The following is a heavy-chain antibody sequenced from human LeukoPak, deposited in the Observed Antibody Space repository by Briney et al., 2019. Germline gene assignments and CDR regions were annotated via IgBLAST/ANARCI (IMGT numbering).Heavy chain of an antibody. V-gene: IGHV4-30-4*01. CDR1: GDSIYSVDPY. J-gene: IGHJ1*01. CDR3: AREKAGTYYDF. CDR2: IYYSGST. Sequence: SQTLSLTCTVSGDSIYSVDPYWSWIRQPPGKGLEWIGYIYYSGSTYYNPSLKSRVTISMDTSKNQFSLKLSSVTAADTAVYYCAREKAGTYYDFWGQGATVTVSS. D-gene: IGHD3-3*01.